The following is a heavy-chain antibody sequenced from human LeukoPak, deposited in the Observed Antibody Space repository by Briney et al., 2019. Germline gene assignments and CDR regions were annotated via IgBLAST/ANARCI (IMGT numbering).Heavy chain of an antibody. Sequence: GSLRLSCAASGFAFNTYALSWLRQAPGKGLEWLSYISRDSGMIYYADSVKGRFTISRDNSKNTLYLQMNSLRAEDTAVYYCARDRKLGMGELLIYWGQGTLVTVSS. J-gene: IGHJ4*02. D-gene: IGHD3-16*01. V-gene: IGHV3-48*01. CDR2: ISRDSGMI. CDR1: GFAFNTYA. CDR3: ARDRKLGMGELLIY.